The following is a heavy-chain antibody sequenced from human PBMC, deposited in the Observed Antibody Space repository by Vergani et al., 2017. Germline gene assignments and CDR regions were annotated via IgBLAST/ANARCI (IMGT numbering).Heavy chain of an antibody. Sequence: QVQLQESGPGLVKPSETLSLTCTVSGGSISSYYWSWIRQPPGKGLEWIGSIYYSGSTYYNPSLKSRVTISVDTSKNQFSLKLSSVTAADTAVYYCARLLDDSSGYLSRVLPYWGQGTLVTVSS. D-gene: IGHD3-22*01. V-gene: IGHV4-59*05. J-gene: IGHJ4*02. CDR1: GGSISSYY. CDR2: IYYSGST. CDR3: ARLLDDSSGYLSRVLPY.